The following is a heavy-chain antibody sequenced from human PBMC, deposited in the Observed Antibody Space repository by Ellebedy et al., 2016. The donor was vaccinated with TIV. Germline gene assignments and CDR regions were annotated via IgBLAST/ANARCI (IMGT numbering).Heavy chain of an antibody. J-gene: IGHJ4*02. CDR1: GFTFSSYG. V-gene: IGHV3-64D*06. D-gene: IGHD5-18*01. CDR3: VTRVRTAMGFDY. Sequence: PGGSLRLSCSGSGFTFSSYGMHWVRHAPGKGLEDVSGISNNGISTSYADSVKGIFTISRDNSRNTLYLQMSSLKPEDTAVYYCVTRVRTAMGFDYWGQGTLVTVST. CDR2: ISNNGIST.